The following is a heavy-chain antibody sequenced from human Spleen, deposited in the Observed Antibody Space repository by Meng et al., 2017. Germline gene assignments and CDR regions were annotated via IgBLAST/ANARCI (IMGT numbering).Heavy chain of an antibody. Sequence: GGSLRLSCAASGFTFSSYAMSWVRQAPGKGLEWVSAISGSGGSTYYADSVKGRFTISRDNSKNTLYLQMNSLRAEDTAVYYCAKDPPSRMGAPTFYYYYGMDVWGQGTTVTVSS. V-gene: IGHV3-23*01. CDR3: AKDPPSRMGAPTFYYYYGMDV. CDR2: ISGSGGST. CDR1: GFTFSSYA. D-gene: IGHD1-26*01. J-gene: IGHJ6*02.